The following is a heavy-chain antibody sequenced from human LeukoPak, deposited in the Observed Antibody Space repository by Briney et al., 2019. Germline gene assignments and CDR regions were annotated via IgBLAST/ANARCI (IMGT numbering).Heavy chain of an antibody. Sequence: GGSLRLSCAASGFSVSRNYMPWVRQAPGKGLEWVSVIYSGGSTNYADAVKGRFTISRDISKNTLYLQMNSLRAEDTAVYYCAREQGYWGQGTLVTVSS. CDR1: GFSVSRNY. J-gene: IGHJ4*02. CDR3: AREQGY. V-gene: IGHV3-66*01. CDR2: IYSGGST.